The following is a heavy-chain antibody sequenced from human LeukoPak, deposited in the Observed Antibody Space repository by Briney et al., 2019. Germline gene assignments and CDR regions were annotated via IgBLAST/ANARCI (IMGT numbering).Heavy chain of an antibody. J-gene: IGHJ4*02. V-gene: IGHV4-30-2*01. CDR1: GGSISSGGYY. D-gene: IGHD6-13*01. Sequence: PSETLSLTCTVSGGSISSGGYYWSWIRQPPGKGLEWIGYIYHSGSTYYNPSLKSRVTISVDRSKNQFSLKLSSVTAADTAVYYCARDLGPAAGAHFDYWGQGTLVTVSS. CDR3: ARDLGPAAGAHFDY. CDR2: IYHSGST.